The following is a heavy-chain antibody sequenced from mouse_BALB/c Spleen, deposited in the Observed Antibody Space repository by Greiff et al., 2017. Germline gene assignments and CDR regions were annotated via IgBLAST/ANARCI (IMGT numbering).Heavy chain of an antibody. Sequence: EVQLQQSGPGLVKPGASVKMSCTASGYTFTSYVMHWVKQKPGQGLEWIGYINPYNDGTKYNEKFKGKATLTSDKSSSTAYMELSSLTSEDSAVYYCAREDDRRYFDVWGEGTTVTVSS. V-gene: IGHV1-14*01. CDR1: GYTFTSYV. J-gene: IGHJ1*01. CDR2: INPYNDGT. CDR3: AREDDRRYFDV.